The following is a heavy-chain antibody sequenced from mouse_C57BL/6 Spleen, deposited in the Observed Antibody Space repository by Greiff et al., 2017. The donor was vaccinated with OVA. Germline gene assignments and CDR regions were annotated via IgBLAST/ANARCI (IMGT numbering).Heavy chain of an antibody. Sequence: QVQLQQPGAELVKPGASVKMSCKASGYTFTSYWITWVKQRPGQGLEWIGDIHPGSGSTNYNEKFKSKATLTVDTSSSTAYMQLSSLTSEDSAVYYCAREVDPHGGVDYWGQGTTLTVSS. V-gene: IGHV1-55*01. CDR1: GYTFTSYW. D-gene: IGHD1-3*01. CDR2: IHPGSGST. CDR3: AREVDPHGGVDY. J-gene: IGHJ2*01.